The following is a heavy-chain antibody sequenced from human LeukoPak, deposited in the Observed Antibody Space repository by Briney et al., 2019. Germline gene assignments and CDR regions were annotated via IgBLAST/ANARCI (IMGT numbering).Heavy chain of an antibody. Sequence: ASVRVSCKASGYTFNNYGISWVRQAPGQGLEWMGWVTSYNGDTNYAQKFQGRVTMSTDTSTSTAYMELRSLTFDDTAIYYCAKDWHILTGRNCFDPWGQGTLVTVSS. J-gene: IGHJ5*02. CDR1: GYTFNNYG. CDR2: VTSYNGDT. V-gene: IGHV1-18*01. CDR3: AKDWHILTGRNCFDP. D-gene: IGHD3-9*01.